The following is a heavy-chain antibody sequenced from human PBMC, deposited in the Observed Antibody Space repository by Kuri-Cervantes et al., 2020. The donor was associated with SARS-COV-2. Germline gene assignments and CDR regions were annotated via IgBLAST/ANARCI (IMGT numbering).Heavy chain of an antibody. V-gene: IGHV4-39*07. CDR1: SGSISRSSYY. Sequence: SETLSLTCTVSSGSISRSSYYWGWIRQPPGKGLEWIGSIYHTGTTTYKSSLKSRVTISADTSKIQFSLNWKSVTAADTAIYYCVMSSDWNPLWYFDLWGRGTMVTVSS. CDR2: IYHTGTT. CDR3: VMSSDWNPLWYFDL. D-gene: IGHD2-21*01. J-gene: IGHJ2*01.